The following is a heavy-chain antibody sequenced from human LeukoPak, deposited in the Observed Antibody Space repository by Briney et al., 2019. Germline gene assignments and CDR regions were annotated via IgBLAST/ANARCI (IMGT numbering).Heavy chain of an antibody. CDR1: GGTFSSYT. V-gene: IGHV1-69*02. D-gene: IGHD3-22*01. Sequence: SVKVSCKASGGTFSSYTISWVRQAPGQGLEWMGRIIPILGIANYALKFQGRVTITADKSTSTAYMELSSLRSEDTAVYYCARAPYYYDSSGYYPYDYWGQGTLVTVSS. CDR3: ARAPYYYDSSGYYPYDY. J-gene: IGHJ4*02. CDR2: IIPILGIA.